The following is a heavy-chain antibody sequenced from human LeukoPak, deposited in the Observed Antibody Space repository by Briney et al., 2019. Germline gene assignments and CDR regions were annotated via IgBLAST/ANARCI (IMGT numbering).Heavy chain of an antibody. CDR2: IYYTGST. V-gene: IGHV4-39*07. Sequence: PSETLSLTCTVSGGSISTSSYYWGWIRQPPGKGLEWIGSIYYTGSTYYNPSLKSRVTISVDTSKSQFSLKLSSVTAADTAVYYCAGGFSYGSTYYYMDVWGKGTTVTISS. J-gene: IGHJ6*03. D-gene: IGHD5-18*01. CDR3: AGGFSYGSTYYYMDV. CDR1: GGSISTSSYY.